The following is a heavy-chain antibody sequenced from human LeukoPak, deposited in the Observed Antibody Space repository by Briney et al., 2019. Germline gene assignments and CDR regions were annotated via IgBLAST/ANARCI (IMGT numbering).Heavy chain of an antibody. J-gene: IGHJ4*02. D-gene: IGHD5-18*01. Sequence: GGSLRLSCAVSGFTLSSYSMNWVRQAPGKGLEWASSISSSSSYIYYADSVKGRFTISRDNAKNSLYLQVNSLRAEDTAVYYCVRGRYNYGYIFDYWGQGTLVTVSS. V-gene: IGHV3-21*01. CDR1: GFTLSSYS. CDR3: VRGRYNYGYIFDY. CDR2: ISSSSSYI.